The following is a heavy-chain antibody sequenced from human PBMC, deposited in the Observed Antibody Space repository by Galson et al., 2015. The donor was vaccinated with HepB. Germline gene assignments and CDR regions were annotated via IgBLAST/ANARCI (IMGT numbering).Heavy chain of an antibody. CDR3: AKDGGEDTAMDYNYYYYYMDV. V-gene: IGHV3-30*18. D-gene: IGHD5-18*01. J-gene: IGHJ6*03. CDR2: ISYDGSNK. Sequence: SLRLSCAASGFTFSSYGMHWVRQAPGKGLEWVAVISYDGSNKYYADSVKGRFTISRDNSKNTLYLQMNSLRAEDTAVYYCAKDGGEDTAMDYNYYYYYMDVWGKGTTVTVSS. CDR1: GFTFSSYG.